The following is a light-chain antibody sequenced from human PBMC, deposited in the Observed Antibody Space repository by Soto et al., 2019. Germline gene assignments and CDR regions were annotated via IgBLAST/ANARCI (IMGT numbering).Light chain of an antibody. CDR3: CSYAGSSTSL. CDR2: EVS. CDR1: SSDVGSYNL. Sequence: QSALTQPASVSGSPGQSITISCTGTSSDVGSYNLVSWYQQHPGKAPKLRIYEVSKRPSGVSNRFSGSKSGNTASLTISGLQAEDEADYYCCSYAGSSTSLFGGGTKLTVL. V-gene: IGLV2-23*02. J-gene: IGLJ2*01.